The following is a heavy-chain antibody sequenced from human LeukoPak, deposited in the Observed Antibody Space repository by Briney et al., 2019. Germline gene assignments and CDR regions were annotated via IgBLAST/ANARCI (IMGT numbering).Heavy chain of an antibody. CDR2: INSDGSAT. Sequence: GGSPRLSRVASGFTPSTYSMHCVREAPGKGLVWGSRINSDGSATSYADSVMVRFTISRDSAKNTLYLQMNSLRPEDTAVYYCARGNKWSFDSWGQGALVTVSS. V-gene: IGHV3-74*01. CDR1: GFTPSTYS. D-gene: IGHD2-15*01. CDR3: ARGNKWSFDS. J-gene: IGHJ4*02.